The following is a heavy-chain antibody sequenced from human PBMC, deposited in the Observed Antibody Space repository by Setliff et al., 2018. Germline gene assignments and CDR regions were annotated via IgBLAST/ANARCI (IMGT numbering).Heavy chain of an antibody. Sequence: GGSLRLSCAGSRSTFSGDDMNWVRQAPGKGLEWISYINTGDDNIYYAPSVKGRFTISRDNAKNSLFLQMNSPRADDTAIYYCARTLAMPFSWGQGTLVTVSS. CDR2: INTGDDNI. CDR3: ARTLAMPFS. J-gene: IGHJ5*02. V-gene: IGHV3-48*03. D-gene: IGHD2-2*01. CDR1: RSTFSGDD.